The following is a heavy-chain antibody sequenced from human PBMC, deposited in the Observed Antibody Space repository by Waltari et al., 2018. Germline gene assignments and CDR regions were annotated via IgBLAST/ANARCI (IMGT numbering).Heavy chain of an antibody. CDR2: MNPNTGGA. D-gene: IGHD4-17*01. Sequence: QVQLVQSGVEVKKPGASVKVSCQASGYPFPASYMSWVRQAPGQGLEWMGRMNPNTGGASSAQKFQGRVTMTRDTSISTLYMELSSLKSDDTVVYYCARGGGDYGTFDYWGQGTLVTVSS. J-gene: IGHJ4*02. CDR1: GYPFPASY. V-gene: IGHV1-2*05. CDR3: ARGGGDYGTFDY.